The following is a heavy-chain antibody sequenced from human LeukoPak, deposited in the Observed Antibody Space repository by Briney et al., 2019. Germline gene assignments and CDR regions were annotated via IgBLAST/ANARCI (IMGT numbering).Heavy chain of an antibody. D-gene: IGHD3-22*01. V-gene: IGHV4-30-4*01. J-gene: IGHJ4*02. CDR2: IYYSGST. CDR1: GGSISSGDYY. CDR3: ARQYYYGSSAYLVDY. Sequence: SETLSLTCTVSGGSISSGDYYWSWIRQPPGKGLEWIGYIYYSGSTYYNPSLKSRVTISVDTSKNQFSLKLSSVTAADTAVYFCARQYYYGSSAYLVDYWGQGTLVTVSS.